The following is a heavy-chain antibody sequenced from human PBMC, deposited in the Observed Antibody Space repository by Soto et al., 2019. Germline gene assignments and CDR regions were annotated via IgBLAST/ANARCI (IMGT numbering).Heavy chain of an antibody. D-gene: IGHD3-10*01. Sequence: PGGSLRLSCAASGFTFSSYAMHWVRQAPGKGLEWVAVISYDGSNKYYADSVKGRFTISRDNSKNTLYLQMNSLRAEDTAVYYCARDYGSGSYWYYYYGMDVWGQGTTVTVSS. CDR3: ARDYGSGSYWYYYYGMDV. CDR1: GFTFSSYA. CDR2: ISYDGSNK. J-gene: IGHJ6*02. V-gene: IGHV3-30-3*01.